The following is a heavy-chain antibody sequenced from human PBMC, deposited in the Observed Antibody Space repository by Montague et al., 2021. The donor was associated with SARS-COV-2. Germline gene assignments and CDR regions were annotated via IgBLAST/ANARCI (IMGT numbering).Heavy chain of an antibody. CDR1: GGSLNNYF. V-gene: IGHV4-59*12. J-gene: IGHJ4*02. CDR2: ISDSGST. Sequence: SETLSLTCTVSGGSLNNYFWSWIRQPPGTGLEWVGYISDSGSTKYNPSLQSRVTISVDTARNQFSLTLLSVTAADTAFYYCARDDSSGPGEYWGQGILVSVTS. CDR3: ARDDSSGPGEY. D-gene: IGHD3-22*01.